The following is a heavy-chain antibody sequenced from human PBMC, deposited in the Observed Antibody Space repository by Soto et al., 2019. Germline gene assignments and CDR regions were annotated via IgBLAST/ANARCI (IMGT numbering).Heavy chain of an antibody. CDR2: IIPIFGTA. D-gene: IGHD3-10*01. CDR3: ARDRSPSGGMDV. V-gene: IGHV1-69*12. CDR1: GGTFSSYA. Sequence: QVQLLQSGAEVKKPGSSVKVSCKASGGTFSSYAISWVRQAPGQGLEWMGGIIPIFGTANDAQKFQGRVTITADESTSTASMALTSMSSEDTAVYYCARDRSPSGGMDVGGQGTTVTVSS. J-gene: IGHJ6*02.